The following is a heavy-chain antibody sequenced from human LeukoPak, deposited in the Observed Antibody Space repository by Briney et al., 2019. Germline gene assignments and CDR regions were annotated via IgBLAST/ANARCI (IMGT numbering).Heavy chain of an antibody. V-gene: IGHV3-33*01. CDR2: IWYDGSNK. D-gene: IGHD3-22*01. CDR1: GFTFSSYG. Sequence: PGRSLGLSCAASGFTFSSYGMHWVRQAPGKGLEWVAVIWYDGSNKYYADSVKGRFTISRDNSKNTLYLQMNSLRAEDTAVYYCARNNDYYDSSGYYYGYFDYWGQGTLVTVSS. J-gene: IGHJ4*02. CDR3: ARNNDYYDSSGYYYGYFDY.